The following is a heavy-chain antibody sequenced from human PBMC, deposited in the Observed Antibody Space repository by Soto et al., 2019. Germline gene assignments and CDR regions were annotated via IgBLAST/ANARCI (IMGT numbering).Heavy chain of an antibody. Sequence: PGGSLRLSCAASGFPFSSYGMHWVRQAPGKGLEWVAVIWYDGNSKYYADSVKGRFTISRDSSKNALYLQMNSLRAEDTAVYYCARDVNDIQGPLSAMAVWGKGTTVTVSS. CDR2: IWYDGNSK. CDR1: GFPFSSYG. D-gene: IGHD3-9*01. CDR3: ARDVNDIQGPLSAMAV. J-gene: IGHJ6*04. V-gene: IGHV3-33*01.